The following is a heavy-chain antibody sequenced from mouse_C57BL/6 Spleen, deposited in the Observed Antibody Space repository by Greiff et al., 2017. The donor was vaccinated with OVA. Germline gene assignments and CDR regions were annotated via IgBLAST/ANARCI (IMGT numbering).Heavy chain of an antibody. J-gene: IGHJ3*01. CDR2: ISLKSDNYAT. Sequence: EVQLVESGGGLVQPGGSMKLSCVASGFTFSNYWMNWVRQSPEKGLEWVAHISLKSDNYATHYAESVKGRFTISRDDSKRSVNLQMNNLRAEDTGIYYCTGGGAWFAYWGQGTLVTVSA. V-gene: IGHV6-3*01. CDR1: GFTFSNYW. CDR3: TGGGAWFAY.